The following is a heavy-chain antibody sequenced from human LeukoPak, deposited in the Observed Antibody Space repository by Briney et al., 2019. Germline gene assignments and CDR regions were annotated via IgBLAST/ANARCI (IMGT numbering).Heavy chain of an antibody. D-gene: IGHD2-2*02. CDR3: ATASVPSAIDAFDI. CDR1: GYTLAELS. V-gene: IGHV1-24*01. Sequence: ASVKVSCKVSGYTLAELSMHWVRQAPGKGLEWMGGFDPEDGETIYAQKFQGRVTTTEDTSTDTTYMELSSLRSEDTAVYYCATASVPSAIDAFDIWGQGTMVTVSS. J-gene: IGHJ3*02. CDR2: FDPEDGET.